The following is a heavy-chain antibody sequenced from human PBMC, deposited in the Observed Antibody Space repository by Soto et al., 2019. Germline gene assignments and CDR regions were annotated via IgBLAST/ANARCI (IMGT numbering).Heavy chain of an antibody. D-gene: IGHD2-15*01. CDR2: IYPANYDT. CDR3: AACRDGSTSWDY. V-gene: IGHV5-51*03. J-gene: IGHJ4*02. CDR1: GYSFTNYW. Sequence: EVQLVQSGAEVKRPGESLRISCKGSGYSFTNYWIGWVRQMPGKGLEWMGIIYPANYDTKYSPSFQGQVTISVDHSITNRYLHWSGLKASDTAVYYCAACRDGSTSWDYWGQGALVTVSS.